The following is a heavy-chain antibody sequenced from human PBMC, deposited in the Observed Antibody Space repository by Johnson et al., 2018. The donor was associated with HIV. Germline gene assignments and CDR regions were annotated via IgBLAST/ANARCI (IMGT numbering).Heavy chain of an antibody. D-gene: IGHD3-22*01. CDR3: VRDTYYYDRSGYLTRPRAFDV. V-gene: IGHV3-30*03. Sequence: QVQLVESGGGVVQPGRSLRLSCAASGFTFSSYGIHWVRQVPGKGLEWVAVISYDGSNKYYADSVKGRFTVSRDNSQNTLYLQMNSLRGEDTALYYCVRDTYYYDRSGYLTRPRAFDVWGQGTMVIVSS. CDR1: GFTFSSYG. J-gene: IGHJ3*01. CDR2: ISYDGSNK.